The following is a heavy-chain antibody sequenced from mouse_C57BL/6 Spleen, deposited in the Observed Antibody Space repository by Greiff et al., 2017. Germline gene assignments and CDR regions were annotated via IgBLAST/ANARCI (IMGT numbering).Heavy chain of an antibody. Sequence: QVQLQQPGAELVKPGASVKLSCKASGYTFTSYWMHWVKQRPGRGLEWIGRIDPNSGGTKYNEKFKSKATLTVDKPSSTAYMQLSSLTSEDSAVYYCARNGITTVEAPYYFDYWGQGTTLTVSS. CDR2: IDPNSGGT. CDR1: GYTFTSYW. V-gene: IGHV1-72*01. J-gene: IGHJ2*01. D-gene: IGHD1-1*01. CDR3: ARNGITTVEAPYYFDY.